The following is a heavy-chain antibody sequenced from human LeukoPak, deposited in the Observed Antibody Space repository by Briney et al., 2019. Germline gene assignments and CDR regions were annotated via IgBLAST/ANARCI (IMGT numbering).Heavy chain of an antibody. CDR3: ARGSNIAVAGTHLDY. CDR1: GYTFTGYY. D-gene: IGHD6-19*01. J-gene: IGHJ4*02. Sequence: ASVKVSCRASGYTFTGYYMHWVRQAPGQGLEWMGWINPNSGGTNYAQKFQGRVTMTRDTTISTAYMELSRLRSDDTAVYDCARGSNIAVAGTHLDYWGQGTLVTVSS. CDR2: INPNSGGT. V-gene: IGHV1-2*02.